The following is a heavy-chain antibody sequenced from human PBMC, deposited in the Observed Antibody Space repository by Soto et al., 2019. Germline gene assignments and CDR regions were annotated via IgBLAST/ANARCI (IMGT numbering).Heavy chain of an antibody. V-gene: IGHV1-69*01. D-gene: IGHD3-22*01. CDR2: IIPIFGTA. J-gene: IGHJ4*02. CDR1: GGTFSRHA. CDR3: ARGRGYDSNDYYYAY. Sequence: QVQLEQSGAEVRKPGSSVKVSCKASGGTFSRHAISWVRQAPGQGLEWMGGIIPIFGTANHAQKFQGRVTIIADESTSTVYMELSSLRSEDTAMYYCARGRGYDSNDYYYAYWGQGTLVIVSS.